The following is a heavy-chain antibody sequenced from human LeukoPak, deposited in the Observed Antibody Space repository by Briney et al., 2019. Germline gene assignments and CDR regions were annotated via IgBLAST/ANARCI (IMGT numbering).Heavy chain of an antibody. Sequence: GGSLRLSCAASGFTFRSYWMHWVRQAPGKGPVGVSCIKSDGSDTVYAGSVRGRFTISRDNAKNTLYLQMNSLRAEDAAVYYCARGVEVAGFDSWGQGTLVTVSS. D-gene: IGHD5-24*01. V-gene: IGHV3-74*01. J-gene: IGHJ4*02. CDR2: IKSDGSDT. CDR1: GFTFRSYW. CDR3: ARGVEVAGFDS.